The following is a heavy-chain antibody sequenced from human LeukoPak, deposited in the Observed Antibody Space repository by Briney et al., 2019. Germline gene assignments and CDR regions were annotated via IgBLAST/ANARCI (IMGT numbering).Heavy chain of an antibody. CDR3: ARESDGAAFDI. CDR1: GFNLRSHY. Sequence: WGVLRLSCAGSGFNLRSHYMRWVRPAPREGVEWVSVIYSGGSTYYADSVKGRFTISRDNSKNTLYLQMNSLRAEDTAVYYCARESDGAAFDIWGQGTMVTVSS. V-gene: IGHV3-53*05. CDR2: IYSGGST. D-gene: IGHD3-16*01. J-gene: IGHJ3*02.